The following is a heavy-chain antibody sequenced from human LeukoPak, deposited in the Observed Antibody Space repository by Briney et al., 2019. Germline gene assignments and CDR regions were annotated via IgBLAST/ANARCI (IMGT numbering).Heavy chain of an antibody. J-gene: IGHJ4*02. V-gene: IGHV4-31*03. CDR2: IYYSGNT. CDR1: GDSISSGGYY. CDR3: ARAKGGGTSHRFDY. Sequence: SETLPLTCTVSGDSISSGGYYWSWIRQHPGKGLEWIGYIYYSGNTYYNPSLKSRVTISVDTSKNQFSLKLSSVTAADTAVYYCARAKGGGTSHRFDYWGQGTLVTVSS. D-gene: IGHD1-14*01.